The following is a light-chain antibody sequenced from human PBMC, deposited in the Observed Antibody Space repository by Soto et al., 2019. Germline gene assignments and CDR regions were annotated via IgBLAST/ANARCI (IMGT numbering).Light chain of an antibody. Sequence: EIVMTQSPATLSVSPGERASLSCRASQSVSSNLAWYQQKPGQAPRLLIYGASNRATGIPARFSGSGSGTEFTLTISSLQSEDFAVYYCQLYNNWPPLTFGGGTKVGIK. J-gene: IGKJ4*01. CDR2: GAS. V-gene: IGKV3-15*01. CDR3: QLYNNWPPLT. CDR1: QSVSSN.